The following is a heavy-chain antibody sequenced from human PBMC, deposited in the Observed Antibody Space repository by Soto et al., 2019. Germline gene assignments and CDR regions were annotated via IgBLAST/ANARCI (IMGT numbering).Heavy chain of an antibody. CDR1: ELKIRSYA. D-gene: IGHD3-16*01. CDR3: ARDPSSWLPYYVYYFDY. J-gene: IGHJ4*02. CDR2: ISGSGTSR. Sequence: RLPWTVAELKIRSYAMVVVRKEPGKGLEWISAISGSGTSRYYVDSVKGRFTISRDNSKNTLYLQMNSLRAEDTAVYYCARDPSSWLPYYVYYFDYWGQGTLVTVSS. V-gene: IGHV3-23*01.